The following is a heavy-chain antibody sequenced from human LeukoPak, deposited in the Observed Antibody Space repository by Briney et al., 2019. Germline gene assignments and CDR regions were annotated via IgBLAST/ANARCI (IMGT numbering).Heavy chain of an antibody. D-gene: IGHD2-2*01. CDR1: GGSFSGYY. J-gene: IGHJ5*02. V-gene: IGHV4-34*01. CDR3: ARGRTALYCSSTSCFWFDP. Sequence: SETLSLTCAVYGGSFSGYYWSWIRQPPGKGLEWIGEINHSGSTNYNPSLKSRVTISVDTSKNQFSLKLSSVTAADTAVYYCARGRTALYCSSTSCFWFDPWGQGTLVTVSS. CDR2: INHSGST.